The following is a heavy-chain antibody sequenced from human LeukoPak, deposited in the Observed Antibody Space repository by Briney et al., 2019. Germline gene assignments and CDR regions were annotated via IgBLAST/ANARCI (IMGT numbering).Heavy chain of an antibody. CDR2: ISAYNGNT. J-gene: IGHJ4*02. CDR1: GYTFTNYG. V-gene: IGHV1-18*01. D-gene: IGHD3-22*01. CDR3: ARDGHRRYYYESSDYRFDY. Sequence: GASVKVSCKASGYTFTNYGFTWVRQAPGQGLEWMGWISAYNGNTNYAQKLQGRVTMTIDTSTSTVYMELRSLRSDDTAVYYCARDGHRRYYYESSDYRFDYWGQGTLVTVSS.